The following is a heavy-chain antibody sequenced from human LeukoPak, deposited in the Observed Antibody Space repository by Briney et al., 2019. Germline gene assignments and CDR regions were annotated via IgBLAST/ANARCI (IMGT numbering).Heavy chain of an antibody. CDR2: IIPIFGTA. V-gene: IGHV1-69*13. J-gene: IGHJ4*02. CDR3: ARGKPDSSGYYFLDY. Sequence: ASVKVSCKASGGTFSSYAISWVRQAPGQGLEWMGGIIPIFGTANYAQKFQGRVTITADESTSTAYMELSSLRSEDTAVYYCARGKPDSSGYYFLDYWGQGTLVTVSS. CDR1: GGTFSSYA. D-gene: IGHD3-22*01.